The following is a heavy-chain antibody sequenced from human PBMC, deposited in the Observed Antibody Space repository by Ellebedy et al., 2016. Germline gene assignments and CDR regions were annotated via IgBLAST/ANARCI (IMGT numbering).Heavy chain of an antibody. V-gene: IGHV3-48*04. CDR1: GFTFSSYT. Sequence: GGSLRLXXAASGFTFSSYTMNWVRQAPGKGLEWVSYINADNKAIYYADSVKGRFTISRDNAKNSLYLQMNSLRAEDTAVYYCARDSRRGYSGYDELKDYWGQGTLVTVSS. CDR3: ARDSRRGYSGYDELKDY. CDR2: INADNKAI. D-gene: IGHD5-12*01. J-gene: IGHJ4*02.